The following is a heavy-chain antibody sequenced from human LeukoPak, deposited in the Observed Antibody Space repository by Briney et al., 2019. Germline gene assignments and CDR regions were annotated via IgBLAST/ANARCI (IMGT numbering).Heavy chain of an antibody. CDR3: ARDPTIFGVVPGKVCFDP. D-gene: IGHD3-3*01. CDR2: IYYSGST. Sequence: SKTLSLTCTVSGGSISSSSYYWGWIRQPPGKGLEWIGSIYYSGSTYYNPSLKSRVTISIDTSKNQFSLKLSSVTAADTAVYYCARDPTIFGVVPGKVCFDPWGQGTLVTVSS. V-gene: IGHV4-39*07. J-gene: IGHJ5*02. CDR1: GGSISSSSYY.